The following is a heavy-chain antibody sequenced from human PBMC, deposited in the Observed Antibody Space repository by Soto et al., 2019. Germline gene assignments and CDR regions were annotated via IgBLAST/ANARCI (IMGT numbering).Heavy chain of an antibody. CDR2: IDPVDSDD. V-gene: IGHV5-51*01. CDR3: ARRALDPSGHYSPYNWFDS. Sequence: GESLKISCQGSGYIFTKHWIAWVRQKPGKGLEWIGIIDPVDSDDRYSPSFEGQVTISVDKSNNTAFLRWDKLKTSDTATYFCARRALDPSGHYSPYNWFDSCGQGTQVTVSS. J-gene: IGHJ5*01. D-gene: IGHD3-22*01. CDR1: GYIFTKHW.